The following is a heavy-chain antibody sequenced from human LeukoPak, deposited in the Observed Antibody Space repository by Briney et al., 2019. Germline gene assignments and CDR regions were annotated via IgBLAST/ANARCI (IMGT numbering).Heavy chain of an antibody. J-gene: IGHJ4*02. CDR2: INPNSGGT. D-gene: IGHD2-21*02. CDR3: ARPGPNCGGDCEIDY. Sequence: GASVKVSCKASGYTFTGYYMHWVRQAPGQGLEWMGWINPNSGGTNYAQKFQGRVTMTRDTSISTAYMELSRLRSDDTAVYYCARPGPNCGGDCEIDYWGQGTLVTVSS. CDR1: GYTFTGYY. V-gene: IGHV1-2*02.